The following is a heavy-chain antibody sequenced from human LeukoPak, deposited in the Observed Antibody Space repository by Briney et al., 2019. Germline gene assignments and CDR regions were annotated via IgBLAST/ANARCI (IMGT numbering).Heavy chain of an antibody. CDR1: GGSISSYY. CDR2: IYTSGST. J-gene: IGHJ3*02. Sequence: SETLSLTCTVSGGSISSYYWSWIRQPAGKGLEWIGRIYTSGSTNYNPSLKSRVTMSVDTSKNQFSPKLSSVTAADTAVYYCARDYAAAGTFDIWGQGTMVTVSS. V-gene: IGHV4-4*07. D-gene: IGHD6-13*01. CDR3: ARDYAAAGTFDI.